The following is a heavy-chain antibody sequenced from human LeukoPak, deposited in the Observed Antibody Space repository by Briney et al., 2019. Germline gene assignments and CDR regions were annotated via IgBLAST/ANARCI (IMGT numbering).Heavy chain of an antibody. CDR2: INPSSGGT. Sequence: ASVKVSCKASGYTFTGYYMHWVRQAPGQGLEWMGWINPSSGGTNYAQKFQGRVTMTRDTSISTAYMELSRLRSDDTAAYYCARESVAGNFDYWGQGTLVTVSS. CDR1: GYTFTGYY. J-gene: IGHJ4*02. V-gene: IGHV1-2*02. CDR3: ARESVAGNFDY. D-gene: IGHD6-19*01.